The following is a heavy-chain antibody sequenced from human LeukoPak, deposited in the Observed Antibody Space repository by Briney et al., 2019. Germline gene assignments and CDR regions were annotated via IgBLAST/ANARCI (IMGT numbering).Heavy chain of an antibody. CDR1: GFTFSSYS. CDR2: ISSSSSYI. Sequence: GGSLRLSCAASGFTFSSYSMNWVRQAPGKGLEWVSSISSSSSYIYYADSVKGRFTISRDNAKNSLYLQMNSLRAEDTAVYYCARDWEYYDFRSGYSPYFDYWGQGTLVTVSS. CDR3: ARDWEYYDFRSGYSPYFDY. D-gene: IGHD3-3*01. V-gene: IGHV3-21*01. J-gene: IGHJ4*02.